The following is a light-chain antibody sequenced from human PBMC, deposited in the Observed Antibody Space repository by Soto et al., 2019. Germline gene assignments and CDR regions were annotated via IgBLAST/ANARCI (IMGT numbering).Light chain of an antibody. V-gene: IGLV2-14*03. Sequence: QSVLTQPASVSGSPGQSITISCTGSSVDVGDYNSVSWYQQHPGKAPKVMIYHVTIRASGVPNRFSGSKSGNTASLTISGLQAEDEADYYYSSYSHSPPSYVFGTGTKVTVL. CDR1: SVDVGDYNS. CDR2: HVT. J-gene: IGLJ1*01. CDR3: SSYSHSPPSYV.